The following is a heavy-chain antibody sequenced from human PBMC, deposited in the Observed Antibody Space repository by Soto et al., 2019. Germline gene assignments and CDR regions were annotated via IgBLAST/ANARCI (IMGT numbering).Heavy chain of an antibody. Sequence: QVQLVESGGGVVQPGRSLRVSCAASGFSFNTFGIHWVRQAPGKGLEWVALISDDGRNKYFADSVKGRFTISRDNSNNTLYLQMNSLRAEDTAVYYCAKDWGHGDYVFHNWGQGTLVIASS. CDR3: AKDWGHGDYVFHN. D-gene: IGHD4-17*01. CDR1: GFSFNTFG. V-gene: IGHV3-30*18. J-gene: IGHJ4*02. CDR2: ISDDGRNK.